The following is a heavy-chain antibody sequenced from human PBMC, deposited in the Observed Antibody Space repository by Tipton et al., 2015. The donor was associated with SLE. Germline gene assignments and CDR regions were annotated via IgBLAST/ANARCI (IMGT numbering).Heavy chain of an antibody. V-gene: IGHV4-28*03. D-gene: IGHD6-19*01. CDR1: DYSISTSTW. Sequence: TLSLTCAVSDYSISTSTWWGWIRQPPGMPLEWIGYIHYSGGTYYNPSLKSRVTMSVDTSKNQFSLKLSSVTAADTAVYYCARVGSGWYTSAFDIWGQGTMVTVSS. CDR3: ARVGSGWYTSAFDI. CDR2: IHYSGGT. J-gene: IGHJ3*02.